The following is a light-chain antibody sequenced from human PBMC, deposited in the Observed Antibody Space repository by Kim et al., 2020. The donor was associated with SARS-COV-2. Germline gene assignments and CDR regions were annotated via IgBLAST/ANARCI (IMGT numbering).Light chain of an antibody. J-gene: IGKJ4*01. Sequence: EILMTQSPATLSVSPGERVTLSCRASQTVDRNLAWYQQKGGQPPRLLIYRASTRATDIPDRFSGSGSGTEFTLTIHSLRSEDSGNYYCQQFSKWPLTFGGGTKVDIK. CDR2: RAS. CDR3: QQFSKWPLT. V-gene: IGKV3-15*01. CDR1: QTVDRN.